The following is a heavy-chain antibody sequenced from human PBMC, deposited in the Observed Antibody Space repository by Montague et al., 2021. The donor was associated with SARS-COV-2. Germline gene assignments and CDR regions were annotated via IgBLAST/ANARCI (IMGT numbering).Heavy chain of an antibody. Sequence: SETLSLTCAVYGGSFSGYYWSWIRQHPGKGLEWIGEINHSGSTNYNPSLKSRVTISVDTSKNQFSLKLSSVTAADTAVYYCARDAAVAGIDYWGQGTLVTVSS. D-gene: IGHD6-19*01. V-gene: IGHV4-34*01. CDR1: GGSFSGYY. J-gene: IGHJ4*02. CDR2: INHSGST. CDR3: ARDAAVAGIDY.